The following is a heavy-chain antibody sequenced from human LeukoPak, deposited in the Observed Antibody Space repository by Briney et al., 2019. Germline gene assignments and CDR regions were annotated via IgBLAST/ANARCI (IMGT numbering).Heavy chain of an antibody. V-gene: IGHV4-4*07. CDR1: GGSISGYY. J-gene: IGHJ5*02. CDR2: VYTSGST. CDR3: ARQGIVTIFGVVTPTYNWFDP. Sequence: SETLSLTCSVSGGSISGYYWTWVRQPAGKGLEWIGRVYTSGSTHYNPSLKTRLTMSVDTSKNQFSLKLNSVTAADTAVYYCARQGIVTIFGVVTPTYNWFDPWGQGTLVTVSS. D-gene: IGHD3-3*01.